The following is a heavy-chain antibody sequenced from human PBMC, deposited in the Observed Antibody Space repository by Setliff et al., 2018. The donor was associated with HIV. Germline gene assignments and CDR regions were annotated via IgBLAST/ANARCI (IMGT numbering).Heavy chain of an antibody. D-gene: IGHD3-16*01. CDR3: ARDDGGYNYAEAFDV. Sequence: ASVKVSCKASGYTFTDYYMHWVRQAPGQGLEWMGWINPHSGGTEYAQKFQGRVTMTRDTSISTAYMELRSLRSDDTAVYYCARDDGGYNYAEAFDVWGQGTMVTVSS. J-gene: IGHJ3*01. CDR2: INPHSGGT. V-gene: IGHV1-2*02. CDR1: GYTFTDYY.